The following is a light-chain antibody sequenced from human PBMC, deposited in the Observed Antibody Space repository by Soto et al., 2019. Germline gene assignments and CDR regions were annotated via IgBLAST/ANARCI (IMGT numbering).Light chain of an antibody. CDR1: QSFSSTY. V-gene: IGKV3-20*01. CDR3: QQYGTSPPRT. J-gene: IGKJ1*01. CDR2: GAS. Sequence: VLTQSPGTLSLSPGERATLSCRASQSFSSTYLAWYQQKPGQAPRLLIYGASSRATGVPDKFSGSGSGTDFTLTITRLEPEDSAVYYCQQYGTSPPRTFGQGTKVDIK.